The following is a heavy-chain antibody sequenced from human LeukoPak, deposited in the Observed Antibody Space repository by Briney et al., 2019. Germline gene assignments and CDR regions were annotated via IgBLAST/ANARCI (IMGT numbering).Heavy chain of an antibody. J-gene: IGHJ3*02. CDR2: IIPILGIA. D-gene: IGHD4-17*01. V-gene: IGHV1-69*04. Sequence: ASVKVSCKASGGTFSSYAISWVRQAPGQGLEWMGRIIPILGIANYAQKFQGRVTITADKSTSTAYMELSSLRSEDTAVYYCARDWGAYYGDASAFNIWGQGTMVTVSS. CDR1: GGTFSSYA. CDR3: ARDWGAYYGDASAFNI.